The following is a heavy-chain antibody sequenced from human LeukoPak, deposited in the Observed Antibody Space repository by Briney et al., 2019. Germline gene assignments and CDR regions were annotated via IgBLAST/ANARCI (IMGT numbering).Heavy chain of an antibody. Sequence: ASVKVSCKASGYTFTSYDINWVRQATGQGLEWMGWMNPNSGNTGYAQKFQGRVTMTRNTSISTAYMELSSLRSEDTAVYYCARVGPIVVVPAAPPDYWGQGTLVTVSS. J-gene: IGHJ4*02. D-gene: IGHD2-2*01. V-gene: IGHV1-8*01. CDR1: GYTFTSYD. CDR2: MNPNSGNT. CDR3: ARVGPIVVVPAAPPDY.